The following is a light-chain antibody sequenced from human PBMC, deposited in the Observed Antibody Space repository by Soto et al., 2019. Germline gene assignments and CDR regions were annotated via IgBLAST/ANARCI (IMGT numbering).Light chain of an antibody. CDR1: SSDIGGYNY. CDR2: EVT. CDR3: SSYAGSNNLVV. Sequence: QSVLTQPPSASGSPGQSVTISCTGTSSDIGGYNYVSWYQQHPGKAPKLMIYEVTKRPSGVPDRFSGSKSGNTASLTVSGLQAEDEADYYRSSYAGSNNLVVFGTGTKVTVL. V-gene: IGLV2-8*01. J-gene: IGLJ1*01.